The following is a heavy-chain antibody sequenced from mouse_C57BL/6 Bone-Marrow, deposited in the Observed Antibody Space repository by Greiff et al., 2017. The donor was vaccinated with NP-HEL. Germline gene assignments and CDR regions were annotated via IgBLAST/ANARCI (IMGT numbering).Heavy chain of an antibody. J-gene: IGHJ2*01. CDR2: IYPGNSDT. V-gene: IGHV1-5*01. CDR1: GYTFTSYW. CDR3: TRLITTVVANYFDY. D-gene: IGHD1-1*01. Sequence: EVKLVESGTVLARPGASVKMSCKTSGYTFTSYWMHWVKQRPGQGLEWIGAIYPGNSDTSYNQKFKGKAKLTAVTSASTAYMELSSLTNEDSAVYYCTRLITTVVANYFDYWGQGTTLTVSS.